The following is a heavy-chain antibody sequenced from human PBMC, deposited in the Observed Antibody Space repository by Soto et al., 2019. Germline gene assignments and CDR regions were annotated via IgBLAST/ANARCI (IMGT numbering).Heavy chain of an antibody. D-gene: IGHD4-4*01. CDR2: INPNSGGT. CDR1: GDTFTGYY. J-gene: IGHJ6*02. Sequence: ASVKVSCKASGDTFTGYYMQWVRQAPGQGLEWMGWINPNSGGTNYAQKFQGWLTLTRDTSISGAYMDLSRVASEDAAVYYCGRRAGAVTQGGDYYGMDVWGQGTTVTVSS. CDR3: GRRAGAVTQGGDYYGMDV. V-gene: IGHV1-2*04.